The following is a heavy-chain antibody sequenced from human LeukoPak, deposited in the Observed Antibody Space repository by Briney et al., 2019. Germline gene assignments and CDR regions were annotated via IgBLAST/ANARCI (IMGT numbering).Heavy chain of an antibody. CDR3: ATSDTVSTYNWFDP. Sequence: SETLSLTCTVSGGSISSNTYYWCWIRRPPGKGLEWIGNIHYSGSTYYNPSLKSRVTISVDTSKNQFSLNLSSLTAADTAVYYCATSDTVSTYNWFDPWGQGTLVTVSS. CDR2: IHYSGST. J-gene: IGHJ5*02. CDR1: GGSISSNTYY. D-gene: IGHD5/OR15-5a*01. V-gene: IGHV4-39*01.